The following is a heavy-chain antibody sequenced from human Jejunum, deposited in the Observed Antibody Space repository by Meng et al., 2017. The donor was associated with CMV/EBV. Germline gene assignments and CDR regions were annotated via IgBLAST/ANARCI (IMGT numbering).Heavy chain of an antibody. V-gene: IGHV3-23*01. CDR3: ARRADYIDF. D-gene: IGHD4/OR15-4a*01. Sequence: LFEAWGGLVQPGGSLGLSCAASGFTFSPHVMNWVRQAPGRGLEWVSSITDSGEHIYYADSVRGRFTVSRDNSKNTLYLQMNSLRAEDTAVYHCARRADYIDFWGQGTLVTVSS. CDR1: GFTFSPHV. CDR2: ITDSGEHI. J-gene: IGHJ4*02.